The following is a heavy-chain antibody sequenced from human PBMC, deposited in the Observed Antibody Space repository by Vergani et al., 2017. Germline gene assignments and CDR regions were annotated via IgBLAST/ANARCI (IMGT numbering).Heavy chain of an antibody. Sequence: QVQLQESGPGLVKPSETLSLTCTVSGGSVSSGSYYWSWIRQPAGKGLEWIGYIYYSGSTNYNPSLKSRVTISLDTSQNQFSLKLSSVTAADTAVYYCARDSHYYGSGSDYWGQGTLVTVSS. CDR1: GGSVSSGSYY. CDR2: IYYSGST. CDR3: ARDSHYYGSGSDY. V-gene: IGHV4-61*10. D-gene: IGHD3-10*01. J-gene: IGHJ4*02.